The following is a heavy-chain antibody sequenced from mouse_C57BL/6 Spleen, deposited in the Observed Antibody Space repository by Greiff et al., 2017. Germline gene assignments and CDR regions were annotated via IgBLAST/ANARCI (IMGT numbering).Heavy chain of an antibody. CDR1: GYTFTSYW. Sequence: QVQLQQPGAELVRPGSSVKLSCKASGYTFTSYWMHWVKQRPIQGLEWIGNIDPSDSETHYNQKFKDKATLTVDKSSTTAYMQLSSLTSEDSAVSYCARSGYDAPLYAMDYWGQGTSVTVSS. CDR3: ARSGYDAPLYAMDY. CDR2: IDPSDSET. V-gene: IGHV1-52*01. D-gene: IGHD2-2*01. J-gene: IGHJ4*01.